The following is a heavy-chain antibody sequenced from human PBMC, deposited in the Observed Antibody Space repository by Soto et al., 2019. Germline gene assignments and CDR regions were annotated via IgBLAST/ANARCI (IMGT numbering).Heavy chain of an antibody. Sequence: QMQLVESGGGVVQPGTSLRLSCAASGFDFSSYGMHWVRQTPGKGLEWVAVLGFDGGGRYYADSVKGRFTISRDNSKKMLYLEMDTLRAWDTASYYSAREPVVPAYAMDVWGQGTTVTVSS. V-gene: IGHV3-33*01. CDR3: AREPVVPAYAMDV. D-gene: IGHD2-15*01. CDR1: GFDFSSYG. CDR2: LGFDGGGR. J-gene: IGHJ6*02.